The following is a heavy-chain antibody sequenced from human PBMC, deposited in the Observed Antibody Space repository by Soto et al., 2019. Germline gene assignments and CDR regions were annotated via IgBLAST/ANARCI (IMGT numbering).Heavy chain of an antibody. J-gene: IGHJ4*02. CDR2: ISTDGSVT. D-gene: IGHD6-19*01. V-gene: IGHV3-74*01. CDR1: GLTFSSYW. CDR3: ARAPYSTGWWGFDY. Sequence: PGGSLRLSCAASGLTFSSYWMHWVRQAPGKGLVWVSRISTDGSVTTYADSVKGRFTISRDNAKNTLYLQMNSLRTEDTAVYYCARAPYSTGWWGFDYWRQGTLVTVSS.